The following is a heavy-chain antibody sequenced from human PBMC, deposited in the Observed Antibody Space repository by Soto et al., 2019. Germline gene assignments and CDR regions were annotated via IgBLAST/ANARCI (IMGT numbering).Heavy chain of an antibody. Sequence: SVTVSCTASAFTFTSSAVQWVRQARGQRLEWIGWIVVGSGNTNYAQKFQERVTITRDMSTSTAYMELSSLRSEDTAVYYCAADIGFASTDWGQGTLVTVSS. V-gene: IGHV1-58*01. CDR3: AADIGFASTD. D-gene: IGHD1-26*01. CDR2: IVVGSGNT. J-gene: IGHJ4*02. CDR1: AFTFTSSA.